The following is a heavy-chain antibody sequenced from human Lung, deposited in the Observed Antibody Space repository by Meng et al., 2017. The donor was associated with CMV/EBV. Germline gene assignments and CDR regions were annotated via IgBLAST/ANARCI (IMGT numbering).Heavy chain of an antibody. V-gene: IGHV1-18*04. CDR3: ARGEMADPYWYFDL. J-gene: IGHJ2*01. CDR2: ISGYNGDT. D-gene: IGHD5-24*01. Sequence: SGYTFTNYGVTWVRQAPGQGLEWMGWISGYNGDTKYAQKFQGRVTLTTDTSTGTAYMELRSLRSDDTAIYFCARGEMADPYWYFDLWGRGTLVTVSS. CDR1: GYTFTNYG.